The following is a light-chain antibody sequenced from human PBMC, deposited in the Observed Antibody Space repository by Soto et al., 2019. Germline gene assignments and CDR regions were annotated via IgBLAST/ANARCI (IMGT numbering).Light chain of an antibody. CDR3: QQRSNWPRT. Sequence: EIVLTQSPATLSLSPGERATLSCRASQSVSSSLAWFQYKPGQAPRLLIYDTSNRATGIPARFSGSGSGTDFTLTISSLEPEDFAVYYCQQRSNWPRTFGQGTKLEIK. J-gene: IGKJ2*01. CDR1: QSVSSS. CDR2: DTS. V-gene: IGKV3-11*01.